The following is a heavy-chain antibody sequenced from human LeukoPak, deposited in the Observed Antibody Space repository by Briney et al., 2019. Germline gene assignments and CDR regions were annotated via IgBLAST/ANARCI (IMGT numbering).Heavy chain of an antibody. CDR3: ARDKSQQWLDDFDY. J-gene: IGHJ4*02. CDR2: ISYDGSNK. CDR1: GFTFSSYA. V-gene: IGHV3-30-3*01. Sequence: GRSLRLSCAASGFTFSSYAMHSVRQAPGKGLERVAVISYDGSNKYYADSVKGRFTISRDNSKNTLYLQMNSLRAEDTAVYYCARDKSQQWLDDFDYWGQGTLVTVSS. D-gene: IGHD6-19*01.